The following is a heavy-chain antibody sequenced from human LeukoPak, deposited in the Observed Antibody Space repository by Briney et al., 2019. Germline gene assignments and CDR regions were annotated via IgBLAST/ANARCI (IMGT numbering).Heavy chain of an antibody. J-gene: IGHJ4*02. CDR3: VRGLDYFDY. CDR1: GFIFSNYA. V-gene: IGHV3-23*01. CDR2: ITGSGGNT. D-gene: IGHD6-6*01. Sequence: GGSLRLSCAASGFIFSNYAMGWGRQAPGKGLEWVSSITGSGGNTYYADSAKGRFTFSGDNSKNTLHLQMNSLRAEDTAVYYCVRGLDYFDYWGQGTLVTVSS.